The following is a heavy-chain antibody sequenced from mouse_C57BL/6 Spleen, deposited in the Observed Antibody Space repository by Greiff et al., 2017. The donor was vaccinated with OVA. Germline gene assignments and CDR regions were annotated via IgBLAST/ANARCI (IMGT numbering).Heavy chain of an antibody. Sequence: QVQLQQPGAELVKPGASVKLSCKASGYTFTSYWMHWVKQRPGQGLEWIGMIHPNSGSTNYNEKFKSKATLTVDKSSSTAYMQLSSLTSADAAVYYCARGGPTVVASYYYAMDYWGQGTSVTVSS. CDR3: ARGGPTVVASYYYAMDY. CDR2: IHPNSGST. V-gene: IGHV1-64*01. D-gene: IGHD1-1*01. CDR1: GYTFTSYW. J-gene: IGHJ4*01.